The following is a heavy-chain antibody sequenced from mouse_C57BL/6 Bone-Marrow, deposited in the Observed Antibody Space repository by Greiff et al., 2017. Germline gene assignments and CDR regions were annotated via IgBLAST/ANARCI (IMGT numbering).Heavy chain of an antibody. CDR1: GYSFTGYY. Sequence: EVKLMESGPELVKPGASVKISCKASGYSFTGYYMHWVKQSHGNILDWIGYIYPDNGDSSYHQKFKGKAKLNVDKSSSTAYMELRSLTSEASAVYYCARSRCNYVKFAYWGQGTLVTVSA. CDR2: IYPDNGDS. V-gene: IGHV1-31*01. D-gene: IGHD2-1*01. J-gene: IGHJ3*01. CDR3: ARSRCNYVKFAY.